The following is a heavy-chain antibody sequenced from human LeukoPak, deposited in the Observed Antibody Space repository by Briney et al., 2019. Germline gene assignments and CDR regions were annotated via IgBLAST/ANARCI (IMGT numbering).Heavy chain of an antibody. V-gene: IGHV3-48*01. D-gene: IGHD3-3*01. CDR1: GFTFSSYS. CDR3: ARGEYDFWSGYPTPYSFDY. CDR2: ISSSSSTI. Sequence: GGSLILSCAASGFTFSSYSMNWVRQAPGKGLEWVSYISSSSSTIYYADSVKGRFTISRDNAKNSLYLQMNSLRAEDTAVYYCARGEYDFWSGYPTPYSFDYWGQGTLVTVSS. J-gene: IGHJ4*02.